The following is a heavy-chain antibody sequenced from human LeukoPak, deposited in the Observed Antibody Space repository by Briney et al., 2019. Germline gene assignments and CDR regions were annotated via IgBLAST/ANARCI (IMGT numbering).Heavy chain of an antibody. D-gene: IGHD6-19*01. CDR2: IIPIFGTA. J-gene: IGHJ6*04. Sequence: SVKVSCKASGGTFGSYAISWVRQAPGQGLEWMGGIIPIFGTANYAQRFQGRVTITADKSTSTAYMELSSLRSEDTAVYYCARADGIAVAGIYYYYGMDVWGKGTTVTVSS. CDR1: GGTFGSYA. V-gene: IGHV1-69*06. CDR3: ARADGIAVAGIYYYYGMDV.